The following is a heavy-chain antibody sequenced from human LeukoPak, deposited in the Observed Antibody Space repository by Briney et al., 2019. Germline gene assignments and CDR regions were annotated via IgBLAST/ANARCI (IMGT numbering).Heavy chain of an antibody. CDR3: ARHEPVQLEPYDGFDI. CDR2: IYYSGST. J-gene: IGHJ3*02. CDR1: GGSISISSYY. Sequence: SETLSLTCTVSGGSISISSYYWGWIRQPPGKGLEWIVSIYYSGSTYYNPSLKSRVTISVDTSKNHFSLKLSSVTAADTAVYYCARHEPVQLEPYDGFDIWGQGTMVTVSS. D-gene: IGHD1-1*01. V-gene: IGHV4-39*01.